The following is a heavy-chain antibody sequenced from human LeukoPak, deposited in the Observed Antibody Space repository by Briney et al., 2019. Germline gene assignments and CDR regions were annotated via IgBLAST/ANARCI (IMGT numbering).Heavy chain of an antibody. CDR1: GFTFSSYA. J-gene: IGHJ4*02. D-gene: IGHD3-10*01. V-gene: IGHV3-30*04. CDR3: AKEWSITMARGVIITD. CDR2: ISYDGSNK. Sequence: GGSLRLSCAASGFTFSSYAMHWVRQAPGKGLEWVAVISYDGSNKYYADSVKGRFTISRDNSKNTLYLQMNSLRAEDTAVYYCAKEWSITMARGVIITDWGQGTLVTVSS.